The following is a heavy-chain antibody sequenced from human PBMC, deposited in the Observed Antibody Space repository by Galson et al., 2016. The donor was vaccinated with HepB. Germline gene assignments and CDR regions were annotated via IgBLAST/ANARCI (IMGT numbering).Heavy chain of an antibody. V-gene: IGHV3-21*01. D-gene: IGHD6-19*01. CDR3: ARERDSSGWLGYGMDV. CDR1: GFTFSSYS. J-gene: IGHJ6*02. CDR2: ISSSSGSYI. Sequence: SLRLSCATSGFTFSSYSMNWVRQAPGRGLEWVSSISSSSGSYIYYADSVKGRFTISRDNAKNSLYLQMNSLRAEDTAVYYCARERDSSGWLGYGMDVWGQGTTVTVSS.